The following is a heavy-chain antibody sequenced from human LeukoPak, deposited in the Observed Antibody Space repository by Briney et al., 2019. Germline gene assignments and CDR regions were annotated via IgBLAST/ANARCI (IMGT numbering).Heavy chain of an antibody. Sequence: ASVKVSCKASGYTFNSHEIIWVRQAPGQGLEWLGWMNPNSGNTGYAQKFQGRVTMTRNISISTAYMELSSLRSEDTALYYCARGQNLRDSTPDYWGQGTLVTVSS. V-gene: IGHV1-8*01. CDR3: ARGQNLRDSTPDY. CDR2: MNPNSGNT. D-gene: IGHD2-15*01. J-gene: IGHJ4*02. CDR1: GYTFNSHE.